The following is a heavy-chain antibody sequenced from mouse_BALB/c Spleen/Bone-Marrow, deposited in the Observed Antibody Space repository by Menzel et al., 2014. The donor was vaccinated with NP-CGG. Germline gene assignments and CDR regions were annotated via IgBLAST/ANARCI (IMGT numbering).Heavy chain of an antibody. D-gene: IGHD2-1*01. CDR1: GFSFTGYN. CDR2: IDPYYGGT. CDR3: ASNYPYAMDY. J-gene: IGHJ4*01. V-gene: IGHV1-39*01. Sequence: EVQGVESGPELEKPGASVKISCKASGFSFTGYNMNWVKQSNGKSLEWIGNIDPYYGGTSYNQKFKGKATLTVDKSSSTAYMQLKSLTSEDSAVYYCASNYPYAMDYWGQGTSVTVSS.